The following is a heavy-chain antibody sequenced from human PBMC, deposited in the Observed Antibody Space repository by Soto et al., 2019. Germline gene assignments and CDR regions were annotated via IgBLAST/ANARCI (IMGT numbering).Heavy chain of an antibody. CDR1: GLKFGGYG. J-gene: IGHJ3*02. V-gene: IGHV3-74*01. Sequence: GGSLRLSSGAAGLKFGGYGVHWVRQEPGKGLVWVSRINSDGSSTTYADSVKGRFTISRDNAKNTLYLQMNSLRAEDTAVYYCARPNPGTTGAFDIWGQGTMVTVSS. D-gene: IGHD1-1*01. CDR2: INSDGSST. CDR3: ARPNPGTTGAFDI.